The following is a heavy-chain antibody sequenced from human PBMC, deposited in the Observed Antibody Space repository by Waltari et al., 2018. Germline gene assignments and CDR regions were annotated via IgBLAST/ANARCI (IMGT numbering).Heavy chain of an antibody. V-gene: IGHV3-53*01. CDR1: GFTVSSNY. D-gene: IGHD6-19*01. CDR2: IYSGGST. CDR3: SGQWLLRHYYYGMDV. J-gene: IGHJ6*02. Sequence: EVQLVESGGGLIQPGGSLRLSCAASGFTVSSNYMRWVRQAPGKGLGWVSVIYSGGSTYYADSVKGRFTISRDNSKNTLYLQMNSLRAEDTAVYYCSGQWLLRHYYYGMDVWGQGTTVTVSS.